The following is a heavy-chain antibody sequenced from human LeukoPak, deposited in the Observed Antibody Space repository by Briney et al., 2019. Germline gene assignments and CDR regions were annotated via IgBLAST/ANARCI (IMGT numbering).Heavy chain of an antibody. V-gene: IGHV3-21*01. CDR3: ARGRSITLLRGVAMSDGFDI. Sequence: KTGGSLRLSCAASGFTFSTYSMNWVRQAPGKGLEWVSFIDTSGTYIYYGESMKGRFTIARDNAKNSLYLQMNGLRAEDTAVYDCARGRSITLLRGVAMSDGFDIWGQGTMVAVSS. CDR2: IDTSGTYI. J-gene: IGHJ3*02. CDR1: GFTFSTYS. D-gene: IGHD3-10*01.